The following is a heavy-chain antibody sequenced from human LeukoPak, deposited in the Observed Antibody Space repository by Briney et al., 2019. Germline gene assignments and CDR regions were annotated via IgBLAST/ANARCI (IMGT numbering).Heavy chain of an antibody. CDR2: ISAYNGNT. J-gene: IGHJ6*03. D-gene: IGHD5/OR15-5a*01. Sequence: ASVTVSCKASGYTFTSYGISWVRQAPEQGLEWMGWISAYNGNTNYAQKLQGRVTMTTDTSTSTAYMELRSLRSDDTAVYYCARSVYYYYYYMDVWGKGTTVTVSS. CDR3: ARSVYYYYYYMDV. V-gene: IGHV1-18*01. CDR1: GYTFTSYG.